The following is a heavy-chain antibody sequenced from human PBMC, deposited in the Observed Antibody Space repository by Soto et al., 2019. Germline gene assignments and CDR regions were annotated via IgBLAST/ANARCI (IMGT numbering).Heavy chain of an antibody. CDR3: ARVPVLLWFGELPNSPDY. Sequence: ASVKVSCKASGYTFTSYGISWVRQAPGQGLEWMGWISAYNGNTNYAQKLQGRVTMTTDTSTSTAYMELRSLRSDDTAVYYCARVPVLLWFGELPNSPDYWGQGTLVTVSS. J-gene: IGHJ4*02. V-gene: IGHV1-18*01. D-gene: IGHD3-10*01. CDR2: ISAYNGNT. CDR1: GYTFTSYG.